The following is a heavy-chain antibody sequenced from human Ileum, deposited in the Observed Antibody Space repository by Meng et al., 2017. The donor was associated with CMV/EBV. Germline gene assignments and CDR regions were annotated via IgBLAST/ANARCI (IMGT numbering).Heavy chain of an antibody. CDR1: GFTFDNYW. Sequence: GESLKISCAGSGFTFDNYWMHWVRQVPGKGLVWVSRINDDGSSISYADSVKGRFTISRDNAKNMLYLQMNSLRAEDTGIYYCAKEQGRGYDSSGPADWGQGTLVTVSS. D-gene: IGHD3-22*01. CDR3: AKEQGRGYDSSGPAD. CDR2: INDDGSSI. J-gene: IGHJ4*02. V-gene: IGHV3-74*01.